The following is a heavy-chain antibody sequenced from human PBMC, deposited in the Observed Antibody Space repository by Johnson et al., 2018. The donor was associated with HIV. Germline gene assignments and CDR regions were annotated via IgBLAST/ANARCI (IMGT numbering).Heavy chain of an antibody. CDR1: GFRVGSNY. V-gene: IGHV3-53*01. D-gene: IGHD2-8*02. J-gene: IGHJ3*01. CDR3: ARVGLGGVPWAFDV. CDR2: IYSGGST. Sequence: VQLVESGGALIQPGGSLRLSCAASGFRVGSNYMSWVRQAQGKGREWVSVIYSGGSTYYADSVKGRFTISRDNSKNTQYLQLNSLRVEDTAVYDCARVGLGGVPWAFDVWGQGTMVIVSS.